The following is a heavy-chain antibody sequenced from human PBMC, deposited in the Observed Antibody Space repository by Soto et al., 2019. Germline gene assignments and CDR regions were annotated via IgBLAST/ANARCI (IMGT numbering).Heavy chain of an antibody. CDR3: AMVDVYVTPSPQDV. CDR1: GYSFTRYG. D-gene: IGHD3-16*01. V-gene: IGHV1-18*01. J-gene: IGHJ6*02. CDR2: IKTYNGNT. Sequence: ASVKVSCKASGYSFTRYGIAWARQAPGQGLEWMGWIKTYNGNTNYAQNIQGRVTLTTDTSTSTAYMELTSLRSNDTAIYYCAMVDVYVTPSPQDVWGQGTTVTVS.